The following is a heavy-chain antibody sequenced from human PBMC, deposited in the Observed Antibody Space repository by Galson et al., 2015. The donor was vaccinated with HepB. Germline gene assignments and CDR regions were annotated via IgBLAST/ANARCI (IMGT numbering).Heavy chain of an antibody. CDR2: FDPEDGET. J-gene: IGHJ3*02. V-gene: IGHV1-24*01. CDR3: ATGGFRRSSSWYLNDAFDI. CDR1: GYTLTELS. Sequence: SVKVSCKVSGYTLTELSMHWVRQAPGKGLEWMGGFDPEDGETIYAQKFQGRVTMTEDTSTDTAYMELSSLRSEDTAVYYCATGGFRRSSSWYLNDAFDIWGQGTMVTVSS. D-gene: IGHD6-13*01.